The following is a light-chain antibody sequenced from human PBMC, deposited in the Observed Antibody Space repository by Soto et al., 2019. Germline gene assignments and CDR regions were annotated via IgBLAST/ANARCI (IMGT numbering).Light chain of an antibody. Sequence: EIVLTQSPATLSLSPGERATLSCRASQSVRSNYLAWYQQKPGQAPRFLIYGATSRAIGIPDRFSGSGSGTDFTLTISSLHPEDFATYYCQQSYTLSPLTFGGGTKVEI. V-gene: IGKV3D-20*02. CDR1: QSVRSNY. CDR3: QQSYTLSPLT. CDR2: GAT. J-gene: IGKJ4*01.